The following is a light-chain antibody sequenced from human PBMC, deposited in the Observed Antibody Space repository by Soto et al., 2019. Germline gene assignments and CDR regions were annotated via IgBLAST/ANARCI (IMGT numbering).Light chain of an antibody. CDR2: AAS. CDR1: QGISSY. CDR3: QQRNSYPIT. V-gene: IGKV1-9*01. J-gene: IGKJ5*01. Sequence: IQLTQYQSLQNVFVGDRVTITCRASQGISSYLAWYQQKPGKAPKLLIYAASTLQSGVPSRFSGSGSGTEFTLTISSLQPEDFATYYCQQRNSYPITFGQGTRLEIK.